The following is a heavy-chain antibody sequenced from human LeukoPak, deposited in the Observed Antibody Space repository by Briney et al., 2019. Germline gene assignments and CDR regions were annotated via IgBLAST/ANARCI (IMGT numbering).Heavy chain of an antibody. Sequence: SETLSLTCTVSGGSISSGSYYWSWIRQPAGKGLEWIGRIYISGSTNYNPSLKSRVSMSVDTSKNHFSLKLSSVTAADTAVYYCARGRDYWGQGTLVTVSS. CDR3: ARGRDY. CDR2: IYISGST. V-gene: IGHV4-61*02. CDR1: GGSISSGSYY. J-gene: IGHJ4*02.